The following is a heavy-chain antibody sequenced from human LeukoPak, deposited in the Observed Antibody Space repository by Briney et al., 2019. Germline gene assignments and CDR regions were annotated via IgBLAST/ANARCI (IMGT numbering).Heavy chain of an antibody. CDR3: ARGYYDSSGYYYHLPPYFDY. CDR1: GASVSSNGYY. Sequence: PSETLSLTCTVSGASVSSNGYYWNWIRQHPGKGLEWIGYIYYSGSTYYNPSLKSRVTISVDTSKNQFSLKLSSVTAADTAVYYCARGYYDSSGYYYHLPPYFDYWGQGTLVTVSS. V-gene: IGHV4-31*03. D-gene: IGHD3-22*01. J-gene: IGHJ4*02. CDR2: IYYSGST.